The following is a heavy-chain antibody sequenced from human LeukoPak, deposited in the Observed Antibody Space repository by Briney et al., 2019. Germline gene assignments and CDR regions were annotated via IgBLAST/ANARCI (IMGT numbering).Heavy chain of an antibody. J-gene: IGHJ5*02. CDR1: GGSFSGYY. Sequence: ASETLSLTCAVYGGSFSGYYWSWIRPPPGKGLEWIGEINHSGSTNYNPSLKSRVTISVDTSKNQFSLKLSSVTAADTAVYYCARGRGYCSGGSCWFDPWGQGTLVTVSS. CDR2: INHSGST. CDR3: ARGRGYCSGGSCWFDP. V-gene: IGHV4-34*01. D-gene: IGHD2-15*01.